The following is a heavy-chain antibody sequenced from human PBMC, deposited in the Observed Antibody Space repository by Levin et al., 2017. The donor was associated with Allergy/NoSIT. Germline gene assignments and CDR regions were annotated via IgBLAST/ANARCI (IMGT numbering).Heavy chain of an antibody. CDR1: GFTFSSYS. CDR2: LSSSSSTL. Sequence: GGSLRLSCAASGFTFSSYSMNWVRQAPGKGLEWVSYLSSSSSTLYYADSVKGRFTISRDNAKNSLYLQMNSLRVEDTAVYYCASALPQRAFDIWGQGTMVTVSP. V-gene: IGHV3-48*04. CDR3: ASALPQRAFDI. J-gene: IGHJ3*02.